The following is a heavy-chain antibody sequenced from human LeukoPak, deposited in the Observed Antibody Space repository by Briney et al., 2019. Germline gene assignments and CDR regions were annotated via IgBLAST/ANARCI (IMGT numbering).Heavy chain of an antibody. V-gene: IGHV3-21*01. J-gene: IGHJ4*02. CDR3: ARGGSRLAMVGVDY. Sequence: GGSLRLSCAASGFTFSSYSMNWVRQAPGKGLEWVSSISSSSSYIYYADSVKGRFTIPRDNAKNSLYLQMNSLRAEDTAVYYCARGGSRLAMVGVDYWGQGTLVTVSS. CDR1: GFTFSSYS. D-gene: IGHD5-18*01. CDR2: ISSSSSYI.